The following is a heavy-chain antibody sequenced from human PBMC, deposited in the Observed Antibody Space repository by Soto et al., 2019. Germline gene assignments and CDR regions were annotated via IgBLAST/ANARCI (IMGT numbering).Heavy chain of an antibody. CDR1: GFTFSSYD. J-gene: IGHJ2*01. Sequence: EVQLVESGGGLVQPGGSLRLSCAASGFTFSSYDMHWVRQATGNGLEWVSAIGTAGDTYYPGSVKGRFTISRENAKNSLYLQMNSLRAGDTAVYYCARGPSTVTTGTWWYFDLWGRGTLVTVSS. V-gene: IGHV3-13*01. CDR2: IGTAGDT. CDR3: ARGPSTVTTGTWWYFDL. D-gene: IGHD4-17*01.